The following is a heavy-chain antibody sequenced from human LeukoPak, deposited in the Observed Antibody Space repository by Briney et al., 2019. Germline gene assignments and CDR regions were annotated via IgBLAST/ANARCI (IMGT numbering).Heavy chain of an antibody. CDR2: ISAYNGDT. CDR1: GYTFTSYG. Sequence: ASVKVSCKASGYTFTSYGISWVRQAPGQGLEWMGWISAYNGDTNYAQKLQGRVTMTTDTSTSTAYMELRSLRSDDTAVYYCARVSVRNSWHYYYMDVWGKGTTVTVSS. CDR3: ARVSVRNSWHYYYMDV. D-gene: IGHD4-23*01. J-gene: IGHJ6*03. V-gene: IGHV1-18*01.